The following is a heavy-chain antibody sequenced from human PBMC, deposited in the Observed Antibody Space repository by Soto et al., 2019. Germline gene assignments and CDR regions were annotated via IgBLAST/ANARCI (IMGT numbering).Heavy chain of an antibody. V-gene: IGHV1-69*02. CDR1: GGTFSSYT. Sequence: QVQLVQSGAEVKKPGSSVKVSCKASGGTFSSYTISWVRQAPGQGLEWMGSIIPILGIANYAQKFQGRVTITADKSTSTAYMEVSSLRSEDTAVYYCARTTTVTTFLISDIWGQGTMVTVSS. CDR3: ARTTTVTTFLISDI. CDR2: IIPILGIA. J-gene: IGHJ3*02. D-gene: IGHD4-17*01.